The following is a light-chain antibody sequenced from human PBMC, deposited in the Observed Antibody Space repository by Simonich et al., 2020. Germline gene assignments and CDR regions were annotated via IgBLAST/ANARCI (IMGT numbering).Light chain of an antibody. V-gene: IGKV2-29*03. J-gene: IGKJ5*01. CDR1: QSLLHSDGKTY. Sequence: EIVMTQTPLSLSVTPGQPASISCKSSQSLLHSDGKTYLDWYLQKPGQSPPLLIYEVSKRFSGVPDRFSGSGSGTDFTLKISRVEAEDVGVYYCMQGIHLPITFGQGTRLEIK. CDR2: EVS. CDR3: MQGIHLPIT.